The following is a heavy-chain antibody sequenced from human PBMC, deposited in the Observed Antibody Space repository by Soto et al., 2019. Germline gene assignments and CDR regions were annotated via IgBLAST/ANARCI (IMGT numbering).Heavy chain of an antibody. CDR1: GFTFSSYV. CDR3: AKLRGSYYDFWSGSDFDY. J-gene: IGHJ4*02. D-gene: IGHD3-3*01. CDR2: ISYDGSNK. V-gene: IGHV3-30*18. Sequence: GGSLRLSCAASGFTFSSYVMHWVRQAPGKGLEWVAVISYDGSNKYYADSVKGRFTISRDNSKNTLYLQMNSLRAEDTAVYYCAKLRGSYYDFWSGSDFDYWGQGTLVTVSS.